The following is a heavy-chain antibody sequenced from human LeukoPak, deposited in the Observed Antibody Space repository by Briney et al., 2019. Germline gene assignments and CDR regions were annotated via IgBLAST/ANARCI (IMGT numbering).Heavy chain of an antibody. Sequence: PSQTLSLTCSVSGASITTYYWNWIRQSPGKGLEWIGYMYHTGTTAYNPSLQSRVTISLDTPNNKVSLTLTSVTAADTAVYYCATTRGYSTNDAFDIWGQGTRVTVSS. J-gene: IGHJ3*02. V-gene: IGHV4-59*01. CDR2: MYHTGTT. CDR1: GASITTYY. CDR3: ATTRGYSTNDAFDI. D-gene: IGHD5-18*01.